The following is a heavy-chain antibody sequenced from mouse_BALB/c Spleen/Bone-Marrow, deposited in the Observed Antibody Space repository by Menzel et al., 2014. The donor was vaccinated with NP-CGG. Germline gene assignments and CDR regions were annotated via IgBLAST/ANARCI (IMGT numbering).Heavy chain of an antibody. CDR1: GYSFTGYT. V-gene: IGHV1-18*01. CDR3: ARRDYYDYAWFAY. D-gene: IGHD2-4*01. J-gene: IGHJ3*01. Sequence: VQLKESGPALVKPGASMKISCKASGYSFTGYTMNWGKQSHGKNLEWIGLINPYNGGTTYNQKFKGKATLTVGKSSSTAYMELLSLTSEDSAVYYCARRDYYDYAWFAYWGQGTLVTVSA. CDR2: INPYNGGT.